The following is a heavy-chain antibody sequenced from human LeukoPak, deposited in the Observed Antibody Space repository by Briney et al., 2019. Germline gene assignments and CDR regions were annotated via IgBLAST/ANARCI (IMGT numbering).Heavy chain of an antibody. CDR1: GGSFSGYY. CDR3: ARRRLGYYFDY. CDR2: INPRGST. Sequence: SETLSLTCGVYGGSFSGYYWSWIRQPPGKGLEWIGEINPRGSTNYNPSLKSRVTSSADTSKNQFSLTLNSVTAADTAVYYCARRRLGYYFDYWGQGTLVSVSS. J-gene: IGHJ4*02. V-gene: IGHV4-34*01. D-gene: IGHD5-24*01.